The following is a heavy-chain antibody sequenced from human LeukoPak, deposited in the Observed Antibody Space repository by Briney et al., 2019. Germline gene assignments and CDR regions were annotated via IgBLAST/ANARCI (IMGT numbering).Heavy chain of an antibody. CDR1: GGSISSYY. CDR3: ARSPTYYSDSNGYPRGYDD. J-gene: IGHJ4*02. V-gene: IGHV4-4*07. Sequence: SETLSLTCTVSGGSISSYYWSWIRQPAGKGLEWIGRIYISGSTNYNPSLTSRVTISLDTSKNQFSLKLTSVTAADTAVYYCARSPTYYSDSNGYPRGYDDWGQGTLVTVSS. D-gene: IGHD3-22*01. CDR2: IYISGST.